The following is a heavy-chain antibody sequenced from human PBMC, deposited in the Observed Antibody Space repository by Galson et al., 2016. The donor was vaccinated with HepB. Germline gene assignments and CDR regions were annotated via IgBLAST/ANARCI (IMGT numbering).Heavy chain of an antibody. CDR1: GFTFSSYS. J-gene: IGHJ4*02. CDR3: ARERRGGAPDY. Sequence: SLRLSCAASGFTFSSYSMNWVRQAPGKGLEWVSYISSSSSTIYYADSVKGRFTISRDNAKNSLYLQMNSLSDEDTAVYYCARERRGGAPDYWGQGTLVTVSS. D-gene: IGHD3-16*01. CDR2: ISSSSSTI. V-gene: IGHV3-48*02.